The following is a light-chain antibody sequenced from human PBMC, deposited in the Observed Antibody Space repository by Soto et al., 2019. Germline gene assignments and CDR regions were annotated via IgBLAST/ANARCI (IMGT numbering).Light chain of an antibody. V-gene: IGKV3-11*01. CDR1: QSLSRY. Sequence: EIVLTPSPATLSLSPGERATLSCRASQSLSRYLAWYQQKPGQAPSLLIYDASNRAAGIPARFSGSGSGTDFTLTISSLEPEDFAVYYCQQYNNWPPEGTFGPGTKVDIK. CDR2: DAS. J-gene: IGKJ3*01. CDR3: QQYNNWPPEGT.